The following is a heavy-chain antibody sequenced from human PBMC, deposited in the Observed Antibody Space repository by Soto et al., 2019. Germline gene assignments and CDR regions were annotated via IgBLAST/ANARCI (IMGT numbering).Heavy chain of an antibody. CDR3: ARGRYGDY. D-gene: IGHD1-1*01. CDR2: ISAHNGNT. Sequence: QVHLVQSGAEVKPGASVKVSCKASGYTFTSYGITWVRQAPGQGLEWMGWISAHNGNTDYAQKLQGRVIVTRDTSTSTAYMAPRSLRSDDTAVYYCARGRYGDYWGQGALVTVSS. CDR1: GYTFTSYG. J-gene: IGHJ4*02. V-gene: IGHV1-18*01.